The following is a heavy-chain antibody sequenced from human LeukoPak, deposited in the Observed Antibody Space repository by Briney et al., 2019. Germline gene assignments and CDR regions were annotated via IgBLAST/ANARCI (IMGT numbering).Heavy chain of an antibody. D-gene: IGHD6-6*01. CDR3: AREAIAARYFDY. CDR1: GYALTGYY. J-gene: IGHJ4*02. Sequence: ASVKVSCKASGYALTGYYMHWVRQAPGQGLEWMGWINPNSGGTNYAQKFQGRVTMTRDTSISTAYMELSRLRSDDTAVYYCAREAIAARYFDYWGQGTLVTVSS. V-gene: IGHV1-2*02. CDR2: INPNSGGT.